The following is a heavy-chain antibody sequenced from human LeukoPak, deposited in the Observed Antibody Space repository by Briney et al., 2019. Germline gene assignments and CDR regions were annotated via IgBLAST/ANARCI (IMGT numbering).Heavy chain of an antibody. CDR2: ISYDGSNK. J-gene: IGHJ4*02. CDR1: GFTFSSYG. Sequence: GRSLRLSCAASGFTFSSYGMHWVRPAPGKGLEWVAVISYDGSNKYYADSVKGRFTISRDNSKNTLYLQMNSLRAEDTAVYYCAKDGAGFFDYWGQGTLVTVSS. D-gene: IGHD3-16*01. CDR3: AKDGAGFFDY. V-gene: IGHV3-30*18.